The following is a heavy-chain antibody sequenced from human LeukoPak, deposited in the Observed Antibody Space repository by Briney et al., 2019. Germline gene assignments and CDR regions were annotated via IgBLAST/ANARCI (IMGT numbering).Heavy chain of an antibody. CDR3: ARRRQVTYYAPYAFDL. V-gene: IGHV4-59*01. CDR2: VYYSGST. J-gene: IGHJ3*01. Sequence: SETLSLTCTVSGGSISSYYWSWIRQPPGKGLEWIGYVYYSGSTNYNPSLKSRVTISVDTSKNQFSLKLSSVTAADTAVYYCARRRQVTYYAPYAFDLWGQGTMVTVSS. CDR1: GGSISSYY. D-gene: IGHD1-26*01.